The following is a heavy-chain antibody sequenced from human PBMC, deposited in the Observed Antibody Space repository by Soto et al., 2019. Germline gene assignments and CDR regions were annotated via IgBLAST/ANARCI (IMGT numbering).Heavy chain of an antibody. V-gene: IGHV3-23*01. CDR3: AKGGVALHYYDGLDV. CDR1: GFIFSNYV. D-gene: IGHD2-8*01. CDR2: ISAGGLNT. J-gene: IGHJ6*02. Sequence: GGSLRLSCAASGFIFSNYVMTWVRQAPGKGLEWVSGISAGGLNTHYADSEMGRFTISRDNSKNAVFLQMNSLTVEDTAIYYCAKGGVALHYYDGLDVWGQGTTVTVSS.